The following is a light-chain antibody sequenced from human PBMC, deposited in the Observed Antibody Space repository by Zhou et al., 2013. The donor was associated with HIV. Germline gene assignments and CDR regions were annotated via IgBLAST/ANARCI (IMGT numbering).Light chain of an antibody. J-gene: IGKJ1*01. Sequence: AIQLTQSPSSLSASVGDRVTITCRASQGISSALAWYQQKPGKAPKLLIYDASGLESGVPSRFSGSGSGTDFTLTISSLQPEDFATYYCQHFNSYLWTFGQGTKVEIK. CDR2: DAS. V-gene: IGKV1-13*02. CDR1: QGISSA. CDR3: QHFNSYLWT.